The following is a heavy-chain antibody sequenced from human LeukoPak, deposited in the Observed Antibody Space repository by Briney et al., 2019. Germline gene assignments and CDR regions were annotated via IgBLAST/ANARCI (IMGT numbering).Heavy chain of an antibody. CDR2: ISYSGST. J-gene: IGHJ5*02. CDR3: ATEYLSYYSGSGSYYNAENWFDP. CDR1: GGSISSSIYY. D-gene: IGHD3-10*01. Sequence: PSETLSLTCTVSGGSISSSIYYWGWIRQPPGKGLEWIGSISYSGSTYYNPSLKSRVTISVDTSKNQFSLKLNSVTAADTAVYYCATEYLSYYSGSGSYYNAENWFDPWGQGTLVIVSS. V-gene: IGHV4-39*01.